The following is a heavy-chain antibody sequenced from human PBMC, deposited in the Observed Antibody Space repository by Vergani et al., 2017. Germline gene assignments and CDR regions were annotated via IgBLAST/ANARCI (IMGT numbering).Heavy chain of an antibody. Sequence: QVQLVQSGAEVKKPGSSVKVSCKASGGTFSSYTISWVRQAPGQGLEWMGRIIPILGIANYAQNFQGRVTITADKSTSTAYMGLSSLRSEDTAVYYCASSSGSYYVDYWGQGTLVTVSS. CDR2: IIPILGIA. J-gene: IGHJ4*02. CDR1: GGTFSSYT. CDR3: ASSSGSYYVDY. D-gene: IGHD1-26*01. V-gene: IGHV1-69*02.